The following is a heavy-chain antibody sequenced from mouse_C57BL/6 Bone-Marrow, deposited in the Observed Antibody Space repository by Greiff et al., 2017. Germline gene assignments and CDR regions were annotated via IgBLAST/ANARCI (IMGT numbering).Heavy chain of an antibody. CDR3: TVVVLDY. CDR2: IDPENGDT. CDR1: GFNIKDDY. J-gene: IGHJ2*01. D-gene: IGHD1-1*01. Sequence: EVQLQQSGAELVRPGASVKLSCTASGFNIKDDYMHWVKQRPEQGLEWIGWIDPENGDTEYASKFQGKATITADTSSNTAYLQLSSLTSEDTAVYYCTVVVLDYWGQGTTLTVSS. V-gene: IGHV14-4*01.